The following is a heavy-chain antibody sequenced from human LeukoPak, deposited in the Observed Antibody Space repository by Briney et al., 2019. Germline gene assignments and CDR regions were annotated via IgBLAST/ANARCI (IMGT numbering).Heavy chain of an antibody. D-gene: IGHD3-22*01. V-gene: IGHV3-23*01. CDR2: ISGGAGGT. J-gene: IGHJ4*02. Sequence: PGGSLRLSCAVSGITLSNYGMSWVRQAPGKGLERVAGISGGAGGTTYADSVKGRFTISRDNAKNSLYLQMNSLRAEDTAVYYCARDSFAGYDSSGYSSYDYWGQGTLVTVSS. CDR1: GITLSNYG. CDR3: ARDSFAGYDSSGYSSYDY.